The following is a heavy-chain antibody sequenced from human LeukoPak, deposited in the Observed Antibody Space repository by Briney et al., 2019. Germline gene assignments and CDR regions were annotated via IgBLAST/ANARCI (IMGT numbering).Heavy chain of an antibody. V-gene: IGHV4-39*01. CDR3: ARNRYYYGSGNYGVPNWFDP. D-gene: IGHD3-10*01. J-gene: IGHJ5*02. Sequence: PSETLSLTCTVSGGSISSSSYYWGWLRQPPGKGLEWLGSIYYSGSTYYNPSLKSRVTISVDTSKNQFSLKLSSVTAADTAMYYCARNRYYYGSGNYGVPNWFDPWGQGTLVTVSS. CDR1: GGSISSSSYY. CDR2: IYYSGST.